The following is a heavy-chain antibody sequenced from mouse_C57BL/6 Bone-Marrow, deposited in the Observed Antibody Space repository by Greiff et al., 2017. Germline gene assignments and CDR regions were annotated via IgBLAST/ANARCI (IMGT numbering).Heavy chain of an antibody. J-gene: IGHJ4*01. Sequence: VQRVESGAELVRPGASVKMSCKASGYTFTNYWIGWAKQRPGHGLEWIGDIYPGGGSTNYNEKFKGKATLTADKSSSTAYMQFSSLTSEDSAIYYCARGEATKGYYAMDYWGQGTSVTVSS. CDR2: IYPGGGST. D-gene: IGHD3-2*02. CDR3: ARGEATKGYYAMDY. CDR1: GYTFTNYW. V-gene: IGHV1-63*01.